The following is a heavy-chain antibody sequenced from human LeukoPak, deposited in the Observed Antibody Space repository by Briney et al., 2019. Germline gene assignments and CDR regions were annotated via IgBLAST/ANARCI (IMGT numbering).Heavy chain of an antibody. Sequence: GGSLRLSCAGSGFTFNSYAMHWVRQAPGKGLEWVASISSDGTSDFYAGSVKGRFTFSRDNSKNTLYLQMNSLRPEDTAVYYCGRGGSNGWSPLDYCGQGTLVTVSS. CDR3: GRGGSNGWSPLDY. J-gene: IGHJ4*02. CDR1: GFTFNSYA. D-gene: IGHD6-19*01. CDR2: ISSDGTSD. V-gene: IGHV3-30-3*01.